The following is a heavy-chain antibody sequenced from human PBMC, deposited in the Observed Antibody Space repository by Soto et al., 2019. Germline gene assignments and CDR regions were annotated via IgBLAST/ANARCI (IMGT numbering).Heavy chain of an antibody. J-gene: IGHJ6*02. D-gene: IGHD3-10*01. Sequence: QVQLVQSGPEVKKPGASVKVSCKASGYSFTRHGVSWVRQAPGEGLEWMGWISVKKGDTNYAQKLQGRLTLTTDTATATAYMELRSLGSDDTAVYYCARDAAYNGSGGGLYGMDVWGQGTTVTASS. V-gene: IGHV1-18*01. CDR3: ARDAAYNGSGGGLYGMDV. CDR2: ISVKKGDT. CDR1: GYSFTRHG.